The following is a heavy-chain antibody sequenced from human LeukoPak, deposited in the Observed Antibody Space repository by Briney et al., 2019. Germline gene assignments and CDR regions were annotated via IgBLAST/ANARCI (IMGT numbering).Heavy chain of an antibody. J-gene: IGHJ3*02. D-gene: IGHD5-12*01. V-gene: IGHV1-69*13. CDR3: ARAFPGGLPKDAFDI. CDR1: GGTFSSYA. CDR2: IIPIFGTA. Sequence: SVKVSCKASGGTFSSYAISWVRQAPGQGLEWMGGIIPIFGTANYAQKFHGRVTITADESTSTAYMELSSLRSEDTAVYYCARAFPGGLPKDAFDIWGQGTMVTVSS.